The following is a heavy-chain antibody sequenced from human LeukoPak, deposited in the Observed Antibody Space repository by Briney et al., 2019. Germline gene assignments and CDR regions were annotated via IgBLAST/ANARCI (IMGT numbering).Heavy chain of an antibody. CDR2: ISGSGGST. CDR1: GFTFSSYA. Sequence: GGSLRLSCAASGFTFSSYAMSWVRQAPGKGLDWVSVISGSGGSTYYADSVKGRFTISRDNSKNTLYLQMNSLRAEDTAVYYCAKALSWSAVAFDIWGQGTMVTVSS. J-gene: IGHJ3*02. D-gene: IGHD3-3*01. CDR3: AKALSWSAVAFDI. V-gene: IGHV3-23*01.